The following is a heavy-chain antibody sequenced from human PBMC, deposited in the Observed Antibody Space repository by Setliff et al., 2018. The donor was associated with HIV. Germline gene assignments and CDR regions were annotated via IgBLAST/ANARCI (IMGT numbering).Heavy chain of an antibody. CDR1: GYTFTSYG. Sequence: ASVKVSCKASGYTFTSYGISWVRQAPGQGLEWMGWISAYNGNTNYAQKFQGRVTITADKSTSTAYMELSSLRAEDTAVYYCAMSPYSSGLFDYWGQGTLVTVSS. V-gene: IGHV1-18*01. CDR3: AMSPYSSGLFDY. D-gene: IGHD6-19*01. CDR2: ISAYNGNT. J-gene: IGHJ4*02.